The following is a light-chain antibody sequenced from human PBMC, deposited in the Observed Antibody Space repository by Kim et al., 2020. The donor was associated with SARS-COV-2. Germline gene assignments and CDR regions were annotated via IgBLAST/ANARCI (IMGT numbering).Light chain of an antibody. Sequence: ELTQPLSASGTPGQRVTISCSGSSSNIGSTTVNWYQQFPETAPKFLVDSHNQRPSGVPDRFSGSKSGTSASLATNGLQSEDEADYYCSAWDDSLDVYVFGTGTKVTVL. CDR3: SAWDDSLDVYV. V-gene: IGLV1-44*01. CDR2: SHN. CDR1: SSNIGSTT. J-gene: IGLJ1*01.